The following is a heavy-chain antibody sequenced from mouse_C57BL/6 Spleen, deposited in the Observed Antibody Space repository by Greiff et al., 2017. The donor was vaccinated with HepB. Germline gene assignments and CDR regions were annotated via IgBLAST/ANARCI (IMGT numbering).Heavy chain of an antibody. V-gene: IGHV3-8*01. CDR2: ISYSGST. CDR3: ARSDGYYVAWFAY. D-gene: IGHD2-3*01. CDR1: GYSITSDY. Sequence: EVKLVESGPGLAKPSQTLSLTCSVTGYSITSDYWNWIRKFPGNKLEYMGYISYSGSTYYNPSLKSRISITRDTSKNQYYLQLNSVTTEDTATYYCARSDGYYVAWFAYWGQGTLVTVSA. J-gene: IGHJ3*01.